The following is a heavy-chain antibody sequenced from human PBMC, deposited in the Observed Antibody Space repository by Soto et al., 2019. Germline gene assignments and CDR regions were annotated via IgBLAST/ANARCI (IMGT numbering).Heavy chain of an antibody. CDR3: ARGRSSGWFYDSFDI. J-gene: IGHJ3*02. D-gene: IGHD6-19*01. Sequence: QVQLVESGGGVVQPGRSLRLSCAASGFTFSSYAMHWVRQAPGKGLEWVAVISYDGSNKYYADSVKCRFTISRDNSKNTLDRQMNSLRAKDTAVYYCARGRSSGWFYDSFDIWGQGTMVTVSS. CDR1: GFTFSSYA. V-gene: IGHV3-30*14. CDR2: ISYDGSNK.